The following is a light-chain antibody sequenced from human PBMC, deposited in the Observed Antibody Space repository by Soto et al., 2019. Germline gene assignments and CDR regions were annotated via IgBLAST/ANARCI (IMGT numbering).Light chain of an antibody. V-gene: IGKV3-11*01. CDR1: QSVSSS. CDR3: QQRYSWPPT. CDR2: DAS. J-gene: IGKJ5*01. Sequence: DIVMTQSPATLSVSPGERATLTCRASQSVSSSLAWYQQKPGQAPRLLIYDASNRATGIPARFSGSGSGTDFTLTITSLEPEDFAVYYCQQRYSWPPTFGQGTRLEIK.